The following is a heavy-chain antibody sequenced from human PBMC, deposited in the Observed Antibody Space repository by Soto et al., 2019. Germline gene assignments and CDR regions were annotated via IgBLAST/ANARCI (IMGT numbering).Heavy chain of an antibody. J-gene: IGHJ5*02. CDR1: GGSISSGGYY. Sequence: SETLSLTXTVSGGSISSGGYYWSWIRQNPGKGLEWIGYIYYSGSTYYNPSLKSRVTISVDTSKNQFSLKLSSVTAADTAVYYCARGLYCSGGSCQFDPWGQGTLVTVSS. D-gene: IGHD2-15*01. CDR2: IYYSGST. CDR3: ARGLYCSGGSCQFDP. V-gene: IGHV4-31*03.